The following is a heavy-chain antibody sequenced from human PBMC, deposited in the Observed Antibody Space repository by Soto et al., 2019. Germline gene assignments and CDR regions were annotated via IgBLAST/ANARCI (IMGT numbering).Heavy chain of an antibody. Sequence: QVQLQESGPGLVKPSQTLSLTCTVSGGSISSGGYYWSWIRQHPGKGLEWIGYIYYSGSTNYNPSLKRRVTISVDTSKNQFSLEVSSVTAADTAVYYCAREERRGNWFDPGGQGTLVTVSS. CDR3: AREERRGNWFDP. D-gene: IGHD1-1*01. CDR1: GGSISSGGYY. J-gene: IGHJ5*02. V-gene: IGHV4-31*03. CDR2: IYYSGST.